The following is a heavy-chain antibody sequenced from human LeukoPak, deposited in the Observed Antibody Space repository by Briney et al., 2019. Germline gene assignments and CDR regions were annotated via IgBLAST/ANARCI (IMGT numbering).Heavy chain of an antibody. J-gene: IGHJ4*02. CDR2: ISGSGAST. CDR3: AKDGISYYYGSASKNYFDY. D-gene: IGHD3-10*01. CDR1: GFTFSSYG. V-gene: IGHV3-23*01. Sequence: GGSLRLSCAASGFTFSSYGMSWVRQAPGWGLEWVSAISGSGASTYYADSVKGRFTISRDNSKNTLYLQMNSLRADDTAIYYCAKDGISYYYGSASKNYFDYWGQGTLVTVSS.